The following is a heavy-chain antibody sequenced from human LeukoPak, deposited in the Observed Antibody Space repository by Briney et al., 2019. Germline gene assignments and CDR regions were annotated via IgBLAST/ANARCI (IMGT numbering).Heavy chain of an antibody. V-gene: IGHV4-59*08. Sequence: SETLSLTCTVSGGSISSYYWSWIRQPPGKGLEWIGYIYYSGSTNYNSSLKSRVTISVDTSKNQFSLKLSSVTAADTAVYYCARLGRVRGVIIKYYYGMDVWGQGTTVTVSS. CDR3: ARLGRVRGVIIKYYYGMDV. CDR2: IYYSGST. J-gene: IGHJ6*02. CDR1: GGSISSYY. D-gene: IGHD3-10*01.